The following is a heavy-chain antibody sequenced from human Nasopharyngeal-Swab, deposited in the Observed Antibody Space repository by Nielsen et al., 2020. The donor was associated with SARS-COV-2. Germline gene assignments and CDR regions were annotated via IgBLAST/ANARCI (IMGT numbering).Heavy chain of an antibody. J-gene: IGHJ4*02. D-gene: IGHD1-1*01. V-gene: IGHV1-8*01. CDR3: ARGPRPKRHLDY. Sequence: ASVKVSCKTSVYTFASFDINWVRQATGRGLAWVGWMNLDSGDTHYAQEFQGKVTLTRDTSRSTAYMELSSLRSEDTAVYYCARGPRPKRHLDYWGQGTLVTVSS. CDR1: VYTFASFD. CDR2: MNLDSGDT.